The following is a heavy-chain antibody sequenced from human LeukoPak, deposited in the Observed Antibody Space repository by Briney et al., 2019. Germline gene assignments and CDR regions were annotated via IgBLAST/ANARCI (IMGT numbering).Heavy chain of an antibody. D-gene: IGHD6-13*01. V-gene: IGHV3-30*02. CDR3: AKLPSAVSY. CDR1: GFTFSAYG. J-gene: IGHJ4*02. CDR2: IHYDGSSE. Sequence: GGSLRLSCAASGFTFSAYGMQWVRQAPGKGPEWVAFIHYDGSSEYYADSVKGRMTISRDNSKNTLYLQMNSLRTEDTAVYYCAKLPSAVSYWGQGTLVRVSS.